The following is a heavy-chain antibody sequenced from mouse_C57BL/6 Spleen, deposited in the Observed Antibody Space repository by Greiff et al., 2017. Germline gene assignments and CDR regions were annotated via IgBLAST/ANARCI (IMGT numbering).Heavy chain of an antibody. CDR1: GFTFSDYY. D-gene: IGHD1-1*01. V-gene: IGHV5-16*01. J-gene: IGHJ3*01. Sequence: EVMLVESEGGLVQPGSSMKLSCTASGFTFSDYYMAWVRQVPEKGLEWVANINYDGSSTYYLDSLKSRFIISRDNAKNILYLQMSSLKSEDTATXYCARDDYYYGSRLGFAYWGQGTLVTVSA. CDR2: INYDGSST. CDR3: ARDDYYYGSRLGFAY.